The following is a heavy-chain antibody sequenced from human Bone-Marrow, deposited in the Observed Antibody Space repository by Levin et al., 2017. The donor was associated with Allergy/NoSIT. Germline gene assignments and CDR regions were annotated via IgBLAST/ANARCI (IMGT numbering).Heavy chain of an antibody. J-gene: IGHJ3*01. CDR1: GFTFSNYW. CDR3: ARGVTQLEDRIL. CDR2: IKTDGSIT. D-gene: IGHD3-10*01. Sequence: LSGGSLRLSCAASGFTFSNYWMHWLRQAPGKGLVWVSRIKTDGSITSFADSVKGRFTISRDNAKNTLYLQMNSLRAEDTAVYYCARGVTQLEDRILWGQGTMVTVSS. V-gene: IGHV3-74*01.